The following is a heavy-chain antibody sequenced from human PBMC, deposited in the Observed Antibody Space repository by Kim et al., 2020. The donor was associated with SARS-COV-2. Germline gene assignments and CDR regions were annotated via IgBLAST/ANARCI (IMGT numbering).Heavy chain of an antibody. Sequence: GGSLRLSCAASGFTFSSYSMNWVRQAPGKGLEWVSYISSSSSTIYYADSVKGRFTISRDNAKNSLYLQMNSLSDEDTAVYYCASYCSSSSCPADYYYYYGMDVWGQGTTVTVSS. CDR1: GFTFSSYS. D-gene: IGHD2-2*01. CDR3: ASYCSSSSCPADYYYYYGMDV. J-gene: IGHJ6*02. V-gene: IGHV3-48*02. CDR2: ISSSSSTI.